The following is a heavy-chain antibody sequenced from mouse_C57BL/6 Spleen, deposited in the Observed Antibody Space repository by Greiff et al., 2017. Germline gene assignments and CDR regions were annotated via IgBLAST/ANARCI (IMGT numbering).Heavy chain of an antibody. Sequence: VQLQQSGAELVRPGASVKLSCTASGFTFTGDCMHWVKQRPGQGLEWIGWIDPENGDTDYNSKFQGKATITADTSSTTAYLQLSSLTTEDTAVYYCTRGDYDGDNYFDVWGTGTTVTVSS. CDR2: IDPENGDT. V-gene: IGHV14-4*01. J-gene: IGHJ1*03. CDR3: TRGDYDGDNYFDV. D-gene: IGHD2-13*01. CDR1: GFTFTGDC.